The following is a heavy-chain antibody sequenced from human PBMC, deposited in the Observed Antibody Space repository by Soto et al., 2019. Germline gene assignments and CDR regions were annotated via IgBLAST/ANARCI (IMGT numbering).Heavy chain of an antibody. CDR3: ARGRGCSSTSCYDEYYYYYYMDV. D-gene: IGHD2-2*01. V-gene: IGHV1-69*02. J-gene: IGHJ6*03. CDR1: GGTFSSYT. Sequence: SVKVSCKASGGTFSSYTISWVRQAPGQGLEWMGRFIPILGIANYAQKFQGRVTITADKSTSTAYMELSSLRSEDTAVYYCARGRGCSSTSCYDEYYYYYYMDVWGKGTTVTVSS. CDR2: FIPILGIA.